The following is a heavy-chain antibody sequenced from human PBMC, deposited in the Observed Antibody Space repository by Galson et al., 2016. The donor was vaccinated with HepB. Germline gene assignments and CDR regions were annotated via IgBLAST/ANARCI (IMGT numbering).Heavy chain of an antibody. D-gene: IGHD2-2*01. CDR1: GYTFTTYG. V-gene: IGHV1-18*01. CDR2: ISAYKGNK. CDR3: ARGPRKIRYQLLEIYYYYYAMDV. Sequence: SVKVSCKASGYTFTTYGISWVRQAPGQGLEWMGWISAYKGNKNYEQKLQGRVTVTPDTSTSTAYLELRGLRFDDTAVYYCARGPRKIRYQLLEIYYYYYAMDVWGQGTTVTVSS. J-gene: IGHJ6*02.